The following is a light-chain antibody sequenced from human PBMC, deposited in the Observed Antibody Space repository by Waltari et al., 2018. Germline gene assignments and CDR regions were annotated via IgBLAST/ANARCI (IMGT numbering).Light chain of an antibody. V-gene: IGKV1-27*01. Sequence: DIQMPQSPSSLSASVGDRVTISCRASQGIHNSLAWCQQRAGKAPKVLIYAASILQSGGPSRFSGSGSGADFTLTISSLQPEDVATYYCQKCVSAPYTFGQGTKLEI. J-gene: IGKJ2*01. CDR1: QGIHNS. CDR3: QKCVSAPYT. CDR2: AAS.